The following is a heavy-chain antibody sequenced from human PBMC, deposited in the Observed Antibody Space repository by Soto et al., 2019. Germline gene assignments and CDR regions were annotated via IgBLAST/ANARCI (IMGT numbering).Heavy chain of an antibody. D-gene: IGHD3-3*01. V-gene: IGHV4-59*08. CDR1: GGSISSYY. Sequence: SETLSLTCTVSGGSISSYYWSWIRQPPGKGLEWIGYIYYSGSTNYNPSLKGRVTISVDTSKNQFSLKLSSVTAADTAVYYCARKITIFGADGNWFDPWGQGTLVTVSS. J-gene: IGHJ5*02. CDR2: IYYSGST. CDR3: ARKITIFGADGNWFDP.